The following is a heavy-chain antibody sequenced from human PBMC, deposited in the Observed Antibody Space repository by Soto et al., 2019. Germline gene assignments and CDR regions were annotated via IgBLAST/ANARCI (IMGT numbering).Heavy chain of an antibody. CDR3: ARPYSKVSVGWFDP. V-gene: IGHV1-3*01. CDR2: INAGNGNT. Sequence: VASVKVSCKASGYTFTSYAMHWVRQAPGQRLEWMGWINAGNGNTKYSQKFQGRVTITRDTSASTAYMELSSLRSEDTAVYYCARPYSKVSVGWFDPWGQGTLVTVSS. D-gene: IGHD5-18*01. CDR1: GYTFTSYA. J-gene: IGHJ5*02.